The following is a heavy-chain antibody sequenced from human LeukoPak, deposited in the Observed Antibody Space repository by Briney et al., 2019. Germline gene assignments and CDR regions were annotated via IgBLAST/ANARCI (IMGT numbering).Heavy chain of an antibody. V-gene: IGHV3-23*01. CDR1: GFTFSSYA. D-gene: IGHD3-3*01. CDR2: ISGSGGST. Sequence: GGSLRLSCAASGFTFSSYAMSWVRQAPGKGLEWVSAISGSGGSTYYADSVKGRFTISRDNSKNTLYLQMNSLRAEDTAVYYCAKVAWPRVDTTGDFDYWGQGTLVTVSS. CDR3: AKVAWPRVDTTGDFDY. J-gene: IGHJ4*02.